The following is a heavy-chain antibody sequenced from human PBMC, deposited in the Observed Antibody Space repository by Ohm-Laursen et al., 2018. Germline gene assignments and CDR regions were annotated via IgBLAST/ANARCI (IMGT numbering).Heavy chain of an antibody. Sequence: SLRLSCTASGITFSTYWMSWVRQAPGKGLEWVSAISGSGGSTYYADSVKGRFTISRDNSKNTLYLQMNSLRAEDTAVYYCAKVEVVVAESYFDYWGQGTLVTVSS. CDR1: GITFSTYW. D-gene: IGHD2-15*01. CDR2: ISGSGGST. CDR3: AKVEVVVAESYFDY. J-gene: IGHJ4*02. V-gene: IGHV3-23*01.